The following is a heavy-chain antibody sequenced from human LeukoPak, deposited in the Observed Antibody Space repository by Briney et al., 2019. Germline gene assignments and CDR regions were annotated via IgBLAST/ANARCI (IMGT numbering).Heavy chain of an antibody. Sequence: SGGSLRLSCAASGFTFSSYAMRWVRQAPGKGLEYVSAISSNGGSTYYANSVKGRFTISRDNSKNTLYLQMGSLRAEDMAVYYCARAVGIAARPGWFDPWGQGTLVTVSS. CDR2: ISSNGGST. CDR1: GFTFSSYA. J-gene: IGHJ5*02. CDR3: ARAVGIAARPGWFDP. V-gene: IGHV3-64*01. D-gene: IGHD6-6*01.